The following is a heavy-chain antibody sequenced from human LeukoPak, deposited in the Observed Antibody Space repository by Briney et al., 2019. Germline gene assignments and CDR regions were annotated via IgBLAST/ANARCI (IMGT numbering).Heavy chain of an antibody. CDR3: TRGRGATDGTSSVYFDN. J-gene: IGHJ4*02. CDR1: GYSIRNGYY. CDR2: ILHSGNS. D-gene: IGHD1-14*01. Sequence: SETLSLTCAVSGYSIRNGYYWGWIRQPPGKGLEWIATILHSGNSFYNPSLKSRVTISVDTSKNQFSLKLNSVTAADTAVYYCTRGRGATDGTSSVYFDNWGQGTLVTVSS. V-gene: IGHV4-38-2*01.